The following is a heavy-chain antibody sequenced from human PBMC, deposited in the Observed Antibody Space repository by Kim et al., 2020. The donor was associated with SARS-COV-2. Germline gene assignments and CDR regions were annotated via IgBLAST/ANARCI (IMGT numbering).Heavy chain of an antibody. CDR2: IIPIFGTA. D-gene: IGHD5-12*01. Sequence: SVKVSCKASGGTFSSYAISWVRQSPGQGLEWMGGIIPIFGTANYAQKFQGRVTITADESTSTAYMELSSLRSEDTAVYYCARGRPIYSGYDSYYGMDVWGQGTTVTVSS. V-gene: IGHV1-69*13. CDR3: ARGRPIYSGYDSYYGMDV. J-gene: IGHJ6*02. CDR1: GGTFSSYA.